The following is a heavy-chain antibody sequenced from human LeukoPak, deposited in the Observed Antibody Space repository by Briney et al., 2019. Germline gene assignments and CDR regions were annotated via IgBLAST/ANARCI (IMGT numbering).Heavy chain of an antibody. D-gene: IGHD3-3*01. J-gene: IGHJ6*02. Sequence: GGSLRLSCAASGFTFSSYAMNWVRQAPGKGLEWVSSISGSGGSTYNADSVKGRFTISRDNSKNTPYLQMNSLRAEDTAVYYCAKDPTLTMPPSYYGMDVWGQGTTVTVSS. CDR3: AKDPTLTMPPSYYGMDV. CDR2: ISGSGGST. CDR1: GFTFSSYA. V-gene: IGHV3-23*01.